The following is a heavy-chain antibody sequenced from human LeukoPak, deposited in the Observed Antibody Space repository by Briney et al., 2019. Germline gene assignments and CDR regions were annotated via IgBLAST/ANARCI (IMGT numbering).Heavy chain of an antibody. Sequence: ASVKVSCKASGCTFTGYYMHWVRQAPGQGPEWMGWINPNSGGTNYAQKFQGRVTMTRDTSISTAYMELSRLRSDDTAVYYCARGLQTFYYYGMDVWGQGTTVTVSS. CDR1: GCTFTGYY. D-gene: IGHD4-11*01. CDR2: INPNSGGT. V-gene: IGHV1-2*02. J-gene: IGHJ6*02. CDR3: ARGLQTFYYYGMDV.